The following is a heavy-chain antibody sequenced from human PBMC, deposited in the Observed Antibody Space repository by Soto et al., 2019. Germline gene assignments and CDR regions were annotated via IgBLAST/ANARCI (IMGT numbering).Heavy chain of an antibody. CDR3: AKVGDSGGDYRYLDY. D-gene: IGHD4-17*01. J-gene: IGHJ4*02. Sequence: GGSLRLSCAASGFTFSSYAMSWVRQAPGKGLEWVSTISISGVNTYYADSVKGRFTISRDNSKNTLYLQMSGLRAEDTAVYYCAKVGDSGGDYRYLDYWGQGTLVTVSS. CDR2: ISISGVNT. CDR1: GFTFSSYA. V-gene: IGHV3-23*01.